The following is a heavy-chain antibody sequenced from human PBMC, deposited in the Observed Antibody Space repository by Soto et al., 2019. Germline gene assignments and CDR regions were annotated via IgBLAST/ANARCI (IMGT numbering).Heavy chain of an antibody. CDR2: IYYSGST. D-gene: IGHD1-26*01. Sequence: PDTLSLTCAVYGWSFSGYYWSWIRQPPGKGLEWIGEIYYSGSTNYNPSLKSRVTISVDTSKNQFSLKLSSVTAADTAVYYCARASGRNWFDPWGQGTLVTVSS. CDR1: GWSFSGYY. V-gene: IGHV4-34*01. J-gene: IGHJ5*02. CDR3: ARASGRNWFDP.